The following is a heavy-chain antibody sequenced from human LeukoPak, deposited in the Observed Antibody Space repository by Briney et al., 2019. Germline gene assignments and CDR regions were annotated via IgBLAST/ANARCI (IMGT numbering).Heavy chain of an antibody. Sequence: KASETLSLTCAVYGGSFSGYYWSWIRQPPGKGLEWIGEINHSGSTNYNPSLKSRVTISVDTSKNQFSLKLSSVTAADTAVYYCARERRSYNRHLVVVAARRQPLPPADAFDIWGRGTMVTVSS. CDR1: GGSFSGYY. D-gene: IGHD2-15*01. J-gene: IGHJ3*02. CDR2: INHSGST. CDR3: ARERRSYNRHLVVVAARRQPLPPADAFDI. V-gene: IGHV4-34*01.